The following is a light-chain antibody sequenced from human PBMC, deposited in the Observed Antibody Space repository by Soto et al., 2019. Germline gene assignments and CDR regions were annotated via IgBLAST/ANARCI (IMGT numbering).Light chain of an antibody. CDR1: SSNIGAGYD. J-gene: IGLJ1*01. V-gene: IGLV1-40*01. CDR2: GNS. Sequence: QSVLTQPPSVSGAPGQRVTISCTGSSSNIGAGYDVHWYQQLPGTAPKLLIYGNSNRPSGVPDRFSGSKSGTSASLAITGLQAEDVADYYCQSYDSSLSGRGYVFGTGTKVTVL. CDR3: QSYDSSLSGRGYV.